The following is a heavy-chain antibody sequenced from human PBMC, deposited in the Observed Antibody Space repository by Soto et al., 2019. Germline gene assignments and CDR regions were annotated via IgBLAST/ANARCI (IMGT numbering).Heavy chain of an antibody. Sequence: SVKVSCKASGFTFSXSGIHWVRQARGQRLEWIGWIVVGSGNTNYAQKFQERVTITRDVSTNTAYLQMNSLKTEDTAVYYCTTSLHYDILTGWIEYWGQGTLVTVSS. J-gene: IGHJ4*02. D-gene: IGHD3-9*01. CDR1: GFTFSXSG. CDR2: IVVGSGNT. V-gene: IGHV1-58*02. CDR3: TTSLHYDILTGWIEY.